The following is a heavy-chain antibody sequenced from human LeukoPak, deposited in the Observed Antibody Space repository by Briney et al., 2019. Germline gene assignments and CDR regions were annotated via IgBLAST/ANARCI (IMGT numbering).Heavy chain of an antibody. CDR3: AKDWSEGSGSYLEY. J-gene: IGHJ4*02. CDR2: ISYDGNRK. CDR1: GFTFSRYA. D-gene: IGHD3-10*01. Sequence: GRSLRLSCAASGFTFSRYAMHWVRQTPGEGLQWVAVISYDGNRKYDADFAQGRFIISRDNSKNTLYLQMNSLRADDTAVYYCAKDWSEGSGSYLEYWGQGTLVTISS. V-gene: IGHV3-30*01.